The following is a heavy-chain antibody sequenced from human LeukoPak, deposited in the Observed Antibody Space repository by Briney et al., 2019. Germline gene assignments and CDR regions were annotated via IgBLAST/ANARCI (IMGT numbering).Heavy chain of an antibody. CDR1: GGSIYSSSFF. D-gene: IGHD2-8*01. V-gene: IGHV4-39*01. J-gene: IGHJ5*02. Sequence: SETLSLTCTVSGGSIYSSSFFWSWIRQPPGKGLEWIGSIFYNGSTYYNPSLKSPVTISVDKSKNQFSLNLTSVTAADTAVFYCARRPRMVASANWFDPWGQGILVIVSS. CDR2: IFYNGST. CDR3: ARRPRMVASANWFDP.